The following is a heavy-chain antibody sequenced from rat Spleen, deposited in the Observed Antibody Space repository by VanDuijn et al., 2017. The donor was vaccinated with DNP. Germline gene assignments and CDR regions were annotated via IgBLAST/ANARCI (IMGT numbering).Heavy chain of an antibody. CDR2: ISYDGSDI. Sequence: EVQLVESDGGLVQPGRSLKLSCAASGFTFSDFYMAWVRQAPTRGLEWVALISYDGSDIYYRDSVKGRFTMSRDNAKSTLYLQMDSLRSEDTATYYWASRPPPTRGPFDYWGQGVTVTVSS. CDR3: ASRPPPTRGPFDY. D-gene: IGHD1-4*01. V-gene: IGHV5-7*01. CDR1: GFTFSDFY. J-gene: IGHJ2*01.